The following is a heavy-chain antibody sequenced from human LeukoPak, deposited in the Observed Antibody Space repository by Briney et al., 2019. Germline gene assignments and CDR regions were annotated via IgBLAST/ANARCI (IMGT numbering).Heavy chain of an antibody. J-gene: IGHJ4*02. CDR1: GGSFSGYY. D-gene: IGHD3-10*01. CDR2: INHSGST. V-gene: IGHV4-34*01. Sequence: PSETLSLTCAVYGGSFSGYYWGWIRQPPGKGLEWIGEINHSGSTNYNPSLKSRVTISVDTSKNQFSLKLSSVTAADTAVYYCARGSMVFDYWGQGTLVTVSS. CDR3: ARGSMVFDY.